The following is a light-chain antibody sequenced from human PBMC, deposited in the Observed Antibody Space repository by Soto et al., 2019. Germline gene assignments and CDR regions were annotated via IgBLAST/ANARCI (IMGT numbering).Light chain of an antibody. J-gene: IGKJ1*01. Sequence: EIVMTQSPATLSVSPGERATLSCTASQSIGSNLAWYQQKPGQAPRLLIYAASIRASDVPARFSGSGSGTEFSLTISGLQSDDFAVYFCQQYNKWPPWTFGHGTKVEIK. CDR2: AAS. CDR1: QSIGSN. CDR3: QQYNKWPPWT. V-gene: IGKV3-15*01.